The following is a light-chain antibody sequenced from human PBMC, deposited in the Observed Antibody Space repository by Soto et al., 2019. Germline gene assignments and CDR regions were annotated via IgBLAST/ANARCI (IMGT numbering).Light chain of an antibody. CDR2: GAT. Sequence: ATQMTQSPSSLSASVGDRVTISCRASQGIGNALGWSQQKPGKPPTVLIYGATNIHSGVPPRFSGSASSTDFYLAISSLEPEDSAANYCLQDINYPGTFGQGTNV. J-gene: IGKJ1*01. CDR1: QGIGNA. V-gene: IGKV1-6*01. CDR3: LQDINYPGT.